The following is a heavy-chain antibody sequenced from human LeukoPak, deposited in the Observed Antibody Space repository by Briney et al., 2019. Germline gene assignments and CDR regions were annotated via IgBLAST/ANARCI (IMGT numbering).Heavy chain of an antibody. CDR3: ARSAITCGGDCYLFYFDY. V-gene: IGHV3-48*04. CDR2: ISSSGSTI. Sequence: PGGSLRLSCAASGFSFSSYWMHWVRQAPGKGLEWVSYISSSGSTIYYADSVKGRFTISRDNAKNSLYLQMNSLRAEDTAVYYCARSAITCGGDCYLFYFDYWGQGTLVTVSS. J-gene: IGHJ4*02. CDR1: GFSFSSYW. D-gene: IGHD2-21*02.